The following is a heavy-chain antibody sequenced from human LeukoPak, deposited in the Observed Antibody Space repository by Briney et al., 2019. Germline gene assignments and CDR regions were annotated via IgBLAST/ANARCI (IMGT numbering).Heavy chain of an antibody. CDR1: GYTFTGYY. CDR2: INPNSGGT. V-gene: IGHV1-2*02. Sequence: ASVKVSCKASGYTFTGYYMHWVRQAPGQGLEWMGWINPNSGGTNYAQKFQGRVTMTRDRSISTAYMELSSLRSDDTAVYYCARAGMIVESSAQNDYWGQGTLVTVSS. D-gene: IGHD3-22*01. CDR3: ARAGMIVESSAQNDY. J-gene: IGHJ4*02.